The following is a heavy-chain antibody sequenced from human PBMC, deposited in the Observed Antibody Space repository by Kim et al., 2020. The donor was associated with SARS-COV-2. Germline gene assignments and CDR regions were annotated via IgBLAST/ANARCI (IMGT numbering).Heavy chain of an antibody. V-gene: IGHV3-53*01. Sequence: FNADAAKGRFTISRDNSKNTLYLQMNSLRAEDTAVYYCTRGVSKAVSAFDYGGQGSLVTVSS. J-gene: IGHJ4*02. CDR3: TRGVSKAVSAFDY. D-gene: IGHD2-8*01.